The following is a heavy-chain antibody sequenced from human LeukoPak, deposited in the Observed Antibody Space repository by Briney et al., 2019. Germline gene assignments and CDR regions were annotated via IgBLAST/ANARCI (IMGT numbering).Heavy chain of an antibody. CDR3: AREGIAAAGIQH. CDR2: TNPNSGGT. J-gene: IGHJ1*01. Sequence: ASVKVSGKASGDTFTGYYMHWVRQAPGQGLEWMGWTNPNSGGTNYAQKFQGRVTMTRDTSISTAYMELSRLRSDKTAVYYCAREGIAAAGIQHWGQGTLVTVSS. V-gene: IGHV1-2*02. D-gene: IGHD6-13*01. CDR1: GDTFTGYY.